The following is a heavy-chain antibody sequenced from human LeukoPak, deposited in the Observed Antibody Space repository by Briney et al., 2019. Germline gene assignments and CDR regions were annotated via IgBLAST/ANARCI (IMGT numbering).Heavy chain of an antibody. D-gene: IGHD2-2*01. CDR3: ARLSSSAWNSFDF. CDR2: MSYTGST. Sequence: SETLSLTCSVSGDSFSTYHWSWIRQAPGKGLEWIGSMSYTGSTDYNPSVKSRVTISVDSSKNQFSLKLSSLTAADTAVYHCARLSSSAWNSFDFWGQGTLVPVSS. J-gene: IGHJ4*02. V-gene: IGHV4-59*08. CDR1: GDSFSTYH.